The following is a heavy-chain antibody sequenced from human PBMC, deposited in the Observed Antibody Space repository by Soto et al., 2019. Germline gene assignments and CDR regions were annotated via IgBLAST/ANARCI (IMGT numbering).Heavy chain of an antibody. CDR1: GYTFTSYA. J-gene: IGHJ5*02. CDR2: INAGNGNT. D-gene: IGHD2-2*01. V-gene: IGHV1-3*01. CDR3: ARDPIVLVPAAIFTAPYNWFDP. Sequence: GASVKVSCKASGYTFTSYAMHWVRQAPGQRLEWMGWINAGNGNTKYSQKFQGRVTMTTDTSTSTAYMELRSLRSDDTAVYYCARDPIVLVPAAIFTAPYNWFDPWGQGTLVTVSS.